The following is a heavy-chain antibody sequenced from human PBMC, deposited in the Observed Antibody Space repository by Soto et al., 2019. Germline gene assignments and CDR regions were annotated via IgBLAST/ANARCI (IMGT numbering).Heavy chain of an antibody. D-gene: IGHD6-13*01. J-gene: IGHJ6*02. Sequence: QVQLVQSGAEVKKPGSSVKVSCKASGGTFSSYAISWVRQAPGQGLEWMGGIIPIFGTANYAQKFQGRVTITTDEYTRTADMELRSLISDDTAVYYCARARNQMNPYSSSWNVSILLYYYGMDVWGQGTTVTVSS. CDR3: ARARNQMNPYSSSWNVSILLYYYGMDV. CDR2: IIPIFGTA. V-gene: IGHV1-69*01. CDR1: GGTFSSYA.